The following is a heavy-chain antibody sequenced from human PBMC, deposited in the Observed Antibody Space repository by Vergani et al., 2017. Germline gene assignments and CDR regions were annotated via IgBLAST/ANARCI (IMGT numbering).Heavy chain of an antibody. J-gene: IGHJ4*02. CDR3: ARLYGRDSSGSKYFDY. Sequence: EVQLVQSGAEVKKPGESLKISCQLSGYSFTKYWIGWVRQMPGKGLEWMGIIHPADSDTRYSPSFQGQVTISGDKSISTAYLQRSSLRASDSAMYYCARLYGRDSSGSKYFDYGGQGTLVTVSS. CDR2: IHPADSDT. V-gene: IGHV5-51*01. D-gene: IGHD3-22*01. CDR1: GYSFTKYW.